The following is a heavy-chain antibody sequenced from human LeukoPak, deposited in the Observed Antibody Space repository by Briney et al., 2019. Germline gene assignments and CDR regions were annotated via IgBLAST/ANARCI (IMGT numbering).Heavy chain of an antibody. CDR2: ISSSGSTI. D-gene: IGHD3-16*01. J-gene: IGHJ4*02. CDR3: ARESPTGDYYFDY. V-gene: IGHV3-11*01. Sequence: GGSLRLSCAASGFTFSDYYMSWIRQAPGKGLEWVSYISSSGSTIYYADSVKGRFTISRDNAKNSLYLQMNSLRAEDTAVYYCARESPTGDYYFDYWGQGTLVTVSS. CDR1: GFTFSDYY.